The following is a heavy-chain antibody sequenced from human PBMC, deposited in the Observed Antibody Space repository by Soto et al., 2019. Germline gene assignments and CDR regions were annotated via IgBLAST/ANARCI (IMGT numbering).Heavy chain of an antibody. Sequence: GGSLRLSCAASGFTFSSYSMNWVRQAPGKGLEWVSYISSSSSTIYYADSVKGRFTISRDNAKNSLYLQMNSLRAEDTAVYYCAFLEGYNWSYADAFDIWGQGTMVTVSS. CDR2: ISSSSSTI. CDR1: GFTFSSYS. J-gene: IGHJ3*02. V-gene: IGHV3-48*01. CDR3: AFLEGYNWSYADAFDI. D-gene: IGHD1-7*01.